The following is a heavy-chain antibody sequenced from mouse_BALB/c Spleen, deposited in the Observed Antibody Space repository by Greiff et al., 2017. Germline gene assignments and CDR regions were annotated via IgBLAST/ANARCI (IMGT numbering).Heavy chain of an antibody. J-gene: IGHJ4*01. Sequence: QVHVKQSGAELVRPGASVTLSCKASGYTFTDYEMHWVKQTPVHGLEWIGSIDPETGGTAYNQKFKGKATLTADKSSSTAYMELRSLTSEDSAVYYCTRRYAMDDWGQGTSVTVSS. V-gene: IGHV1-15*01. CDR3: TRRYAMDD. CDR2: IDPETGGT. CDR1: GYTFTDYE.